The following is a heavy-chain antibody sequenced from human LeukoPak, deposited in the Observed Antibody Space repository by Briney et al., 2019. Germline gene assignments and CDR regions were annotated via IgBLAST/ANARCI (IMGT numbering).Heavy chain of an antibody. V-gene: IGHV3-7*01. CDR1: GFTFSSYW. J-gene: IGHJ6*02. CDR2: IKYDGSQK. Sequence: PGGSLRLSCAASGFTFSSYWMSWVRQAPGKGLEWVANIKYDGSQKYYVDSVKGRFTISRDNAKNSLYLQMNSLGAEDTAVYYCARALYGMDVWGQGTTVTVSS. CDR3: ARALYGMDV.